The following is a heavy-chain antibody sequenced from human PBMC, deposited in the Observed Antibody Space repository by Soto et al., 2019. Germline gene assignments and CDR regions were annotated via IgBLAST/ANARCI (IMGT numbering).Heavy chain of an antibody. CDR2: INPKNGDT. CDR3: AREAGGSNIGAVLLDP. Sequence: QVQVVQSGAEVKKPGASVKVSCKTSGYFFNDYHMHWVRKAPGQGLEWMGWINPKNGDTNYAQKFQDRVTMTRDTSISTVYIELSRLTSDDTAVYYCAREAGGSNIGAVLLDPWGQGTLVTVSS. V-gene: IGHV1-2*02. CDR1: GYFFNDYH. J-gene: IGHJ5*02. D-gene: IGHD3-3*02.